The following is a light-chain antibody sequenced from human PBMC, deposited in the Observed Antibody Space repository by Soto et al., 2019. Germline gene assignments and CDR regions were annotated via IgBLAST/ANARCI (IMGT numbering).Light chain of an antibody. J-gene: IGKJ1*01. Sequence: EVVLTQSPGTLSLSPVERATLSCRTSQTVSSSFLAWYQQKPGQAPRLLMFDASNRATDIPDRFSGSGSGTDFTLTISRLEPEDFAVYYCQQYGSSLWTFGQGTKVDIK. CDR3: QQYGSSLWT. CDR1: QTVSSSF. V-gene: IGKV3-20*01. CDR2: DAS.